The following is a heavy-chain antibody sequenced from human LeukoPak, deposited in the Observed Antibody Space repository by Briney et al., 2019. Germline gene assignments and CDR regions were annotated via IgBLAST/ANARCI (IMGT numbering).Heavy chain of an antibody. CDR1: GYTFTSYG. J-gene: IGHJ4*02. CDR3: AIAYSGSYYYH. V-gene: IGHV1-18*01. CDR2: ISAYNGNT. D-gene: IGHD1-26*01. Sequence: GASVKASCKASGYTFTSYGISWVRQAPGQGLEWMGWISAYNGNTDYAQKFQGRVTMTTDTSTSTAYMEVRSLRSDDTAVYYCAIAYSGSYYYHWGQGTLVTVSS.